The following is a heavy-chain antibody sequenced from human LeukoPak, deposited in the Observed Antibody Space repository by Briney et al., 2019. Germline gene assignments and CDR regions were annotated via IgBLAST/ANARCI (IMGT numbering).Heavy chain of an antibody. CDR2: IYSGGST. J-gene: IGHJ4*02. V-gene: IGHV3-53*01. CDR1: GFTVSSNY. CDR3: AKENYDILTGYVPFDY. Sequence: PGGSLRLSCAASGFTVSSNYMSWVRQAPGKGLEWVSVIYSGGSTYYADSVKGRFTISRDNSKNTLYLQMNSLRAEDTAVYYCAKENYDILTGYVPFDYWGQGTLVTVSS. D-gene: IGHD3-9*01.